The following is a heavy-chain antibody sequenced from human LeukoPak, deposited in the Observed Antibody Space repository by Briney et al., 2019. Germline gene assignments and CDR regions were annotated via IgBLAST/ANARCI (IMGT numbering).Heavy chain of an antibody. D-gene: IGHD2-15*01. CDR1: GYTSTGYY. J-gene: IGHJ4*02. Sequence: ASVKVSCKASGYTSTGYYIHWVRQAPGQGLEWMGWINPNTGGSNSAQKFQGRVTMTRDTSISTAYMELTRLTSDDTAVYFCARDSCTGGSCYTTLAPRSDRKPFGYWGQGTLVTVSS. V-gene: IGHV1-2*02. CDR3: ARDSCTGGSCYTTLAPRSDRKPFGY. CDR2: INPNTGGS.